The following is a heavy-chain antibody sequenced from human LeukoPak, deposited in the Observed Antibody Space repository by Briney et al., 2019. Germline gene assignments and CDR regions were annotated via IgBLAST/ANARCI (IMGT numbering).Heavy chain of an antibody. D-gene: IGHD4-23*01. CDR3: ARDRIRERSTTVVTPGVGIGY. CDR1: GYTFTSYG. CDR2: ISAYNGNT. V-gene: IGHV1-18*01. Sequence: ASVKVSFKASGYTFTSYGISWVRQAPGQGLEWMGWISAYNGNTNYAQKLQGRVTMTTDTSTSTAYMELRSLRSDDTAVYYCARDRIRERSTTVVTPGVGIGYWGQGTLVTVSS. J-gene: IGHJ4*02.